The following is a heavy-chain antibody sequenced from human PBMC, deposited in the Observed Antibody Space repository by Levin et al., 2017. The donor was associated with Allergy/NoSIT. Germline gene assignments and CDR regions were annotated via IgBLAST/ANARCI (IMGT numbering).Heavy chain of an antibody. D-gene: IGHD6-19*01. J-gene: IGHJ2*01. CDR3: AKGGAGRYFDR. Sequence: GGSLRLSCAASGFTFSSYGMHWVRQAPGKGLEWVAVISYDGSNKYYADSVKGRLSISRDNSKNTLYLQMNSLRAADTAVYYCAKGGAGRYFDRWGRGTLVTVSS. CDR2: ISYDGSNK. V-gene: IGHV3-30*18. CDR1: GFTFSSYG.